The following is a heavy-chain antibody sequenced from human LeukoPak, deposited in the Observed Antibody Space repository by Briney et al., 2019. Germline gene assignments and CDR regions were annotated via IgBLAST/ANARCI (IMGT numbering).Heavy chain of an antibody. CDR2: IYYSGST. J-gene: IGHJ4*02. D-gene: IGHD2-2*01. CDR3: ARQNIVVVPAAHKMAFDY. Sequence: PSETLSLTCTVSGGSISSYYWSWIRQPPGKGLEWIGYIYYSGSTNYNPSLKSRVTISVDTSKNQFSLKLSSVTAADTAVYYCARQNIVVVPAAHKMAFDYWGQGTLVTVSS. V-gene: IGHV4-59*08. CDR1: GGSISSYY.